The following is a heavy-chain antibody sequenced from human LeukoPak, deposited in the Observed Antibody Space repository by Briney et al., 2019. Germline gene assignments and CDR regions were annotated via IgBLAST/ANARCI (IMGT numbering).Heavy chain of an antibody. D-gene: IGHD3/OR15-3a*01. V-gene: IGHV4-59*01. J-gene: IGHJ5*02. CDR2: IYYSGST. CDR1: GGSISSYY. CDR3: ARDGVAEVLDTNNWFDP. Sequence: PSETLSLTCTVSGGSISSYYWSWIRQPPGKGLEWIGYIYYSGSTNYNPSLKSRVTISVDTSKNQFSLKLSSVTAADTAVYYCARDGVAEVLDTNNWFDPWGQGTLVTVSS.